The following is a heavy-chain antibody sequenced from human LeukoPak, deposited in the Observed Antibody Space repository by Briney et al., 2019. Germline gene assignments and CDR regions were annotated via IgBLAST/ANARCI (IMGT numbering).Heavy chain of an antibody. D-gene: IGHD2-15*01. CDR2: INPNSGGT. CDR3: ARDRILRDIVVVVAATRWASYRFDP. Sequence: ASVKVSCKASGYTFTVYYMHWVRQAPGQGVEWMGWINPNSGGTNYAQKFQGRVTMTRDTSISTAYMELSRLRSDDTAVYYCARDRILRDIVVVVAATRWASYRFDPWGQGTLVTVSS. V-gene: IGHV1-2*02. CDR1: GYTFTVYY. J-gene: IGHJ5*02.